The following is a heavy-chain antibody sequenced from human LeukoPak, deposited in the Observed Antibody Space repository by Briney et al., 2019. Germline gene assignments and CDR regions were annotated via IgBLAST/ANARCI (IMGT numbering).Heavy chain of an antibody. V-gene: IGHV3-9*01. D-gene: IGHD2-2*01. CDR2: ISWNSGSI. J-gene: IGHJ4*02. Sequence: GGSLRLSCAASGFTFDDYAMHWVRQAPGKGLEWVSGISWNSGSIGYADSVKGRLTISRDNAKNSLYLQMNSLRAEDTALYYCAKGKSSTSCPDYWGQGTLVTVSS. CDR1: GFTFDDYA. CDR3: AKGKSSTSCPDY.